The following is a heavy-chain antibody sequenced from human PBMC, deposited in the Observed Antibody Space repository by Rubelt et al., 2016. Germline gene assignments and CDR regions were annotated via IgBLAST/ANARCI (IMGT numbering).Heavy chain of an antibody. CDR2: INPNSGGT. J-gene: IGHJ4*02. Sequence: QVQLVQSGAEVKKPGASVKVYCKASGYTFTGHYMHWVRQAPGQVLEWMGGINPNSGGTNLAEDFRGKVTMTRDTSVSTAYMELSRLTADDTAVYYCASGNSGYDYGLDYCGQGTLVTVSS. D-gene: IGHD5-12*01. CDR1: GYTFTGHY. CDR3: ASGNSGYDYGLDY. V-gene: IGHV1-2*02.